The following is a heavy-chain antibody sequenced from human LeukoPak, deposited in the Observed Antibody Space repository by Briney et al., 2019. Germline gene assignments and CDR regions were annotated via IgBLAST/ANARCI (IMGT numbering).Heavy chain of an antibody. CDR1: GFTFSSYA. V-gene: IGHV3-23*01. J-gene: IGHJ4*02. CDR3: ARRRVGIAVAGPFDY. CDR2: ISGSGSGGST. D-gene: IGHD6-19*01. Sequence: PGGSLRLSCAASGFTFSSYAMSWVRQAPGKGLEWVSAISGSGSGGSTYYADSVKGRFTISRDNSKNTLYLQMGSLRAEDMAVYYCARRRVGIAVAGPFDYWGQGTLVTVSS.